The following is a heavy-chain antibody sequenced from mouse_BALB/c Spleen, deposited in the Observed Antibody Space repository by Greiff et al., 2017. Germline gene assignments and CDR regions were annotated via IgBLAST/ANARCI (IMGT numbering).Heavy chain of an antibody. Sequence: QVQLQQSGAELARPGASVKLSCKASGYTFTDYYINWVKQRTGQGLEWIGEIYPGSGNTYYNEKFKGKATLTADKSSSTAYMQLSSLTSEDSAVYFCARSATRGYAMDYWGQGTSVTVSS. CDR1: GYTFTDYY. V-gene: IGHV1-77*01. CDR3: ARSATRGYAMDY. D-gene: IGHD1-2*01. CDR2: IYPGSGNT. J-gene: IGHJ4*01.